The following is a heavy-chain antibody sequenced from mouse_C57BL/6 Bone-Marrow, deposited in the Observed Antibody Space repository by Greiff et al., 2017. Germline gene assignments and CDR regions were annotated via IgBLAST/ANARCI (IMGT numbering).Heavy chain of an antibody. V-gene: IGHV1-76*01. CDR2: IYPGSGNT. Sequence: QVQLQQSGAELVRPGASVKLSCKASGYTFTDYYINWVKQRPGQGLEWIARIYPGSGNTYYNEKFKGKATLTAEKSSSTAYMQLSSLTSEYSAVYFYARWASMDYWGQGTSVTVSS. CDR3: ARWASMDY. J-gene: IGHJ4*01. CDR1: GYTFTDYY.